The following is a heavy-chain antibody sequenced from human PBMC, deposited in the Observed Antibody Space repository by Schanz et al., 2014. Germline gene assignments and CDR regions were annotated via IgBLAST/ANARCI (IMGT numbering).Heavy chain of an antibody. CDR2: IGTSGGT. J-gene: IGHJ4*02. CDR1: GFTLSNYA. V-gene: IGHV3-23*04. Sequence: EVQLVESGGGLVQPGGSLRLSCAASGFTLSNYAMSWVRQAPGKGLEWVSTIGTSGGTNYTESVKGRFTISRDNSKNTLYLQTNSLRAEDAAVYFCAKIERNEDWGQGTLVTVSS. D-gene: IGHD1-1*01. CDR3: AKIERNED.